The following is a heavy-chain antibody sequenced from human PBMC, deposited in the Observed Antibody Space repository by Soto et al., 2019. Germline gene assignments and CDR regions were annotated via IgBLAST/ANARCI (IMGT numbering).Heavy chain of an antibody. D-gene: IGHD4-17*01. CDR3: ARGTRTTVTTFGWFDP. CDR1: GGSISSYY. V-gene: IGHV4-59*01. Sequence: SETLSLTCTVSGGSISSYYWSWIRQPPGKGLEWIGYIYYSGSTNYNPSLKSRVTISVDTSKNQFSLKLSSVTAADTAVYYCARGTRTTVTTFGWFDPWGQGTLVTVSS. CDR2: IYYSGST. J-gene: IGHJ5*02.